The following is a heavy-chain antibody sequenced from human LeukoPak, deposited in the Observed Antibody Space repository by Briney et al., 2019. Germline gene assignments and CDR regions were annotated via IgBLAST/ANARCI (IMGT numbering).Heavy chain of an antibody. Sequence: GGSLRLSCSASGFTFSSYAMHWVRQAPGKGLEYVSAISGSGGSTYYADSVKGRLTISRDNSKNTLYLQMSSLRAEDTAVYYCAKAPANRGLVWYFDYWGQGTLVTISS. CDR3: AKAPANRGLVWYFDY. CDR2: ISGSGGST. CDR1: GFTFSSYA. J-gene: IGHJ4*02. V-gene: IGHV3-64*04. D-gene: IGHD1-26*01.